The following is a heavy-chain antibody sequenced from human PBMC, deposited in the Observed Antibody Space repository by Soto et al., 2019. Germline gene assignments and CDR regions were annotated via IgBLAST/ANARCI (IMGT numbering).Heavy chain of an antibody. CDR2: IYYSGST. Sequence: SETLSLTCVVSGGSLSSYYWSWIRQPPGKGLEWIGYIYYSGSTNYNPSLKSRVTISVDTSKNQFSLKLSSVTAADTAVYYCARRYGFFFDYWGQGPLVPVPS. CDR1: GGSLSSYY. CDR3: ARRYGFFFDY. D-gene: IGHD5-18*01. J-gene: IGHJ4*02. V-gene: IGHV4-59*08.